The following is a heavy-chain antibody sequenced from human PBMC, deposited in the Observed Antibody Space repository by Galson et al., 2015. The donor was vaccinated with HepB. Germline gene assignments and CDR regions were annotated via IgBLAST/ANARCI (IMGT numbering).Heavy chain of an antibody. CDR1: GFRFSDHY. CDR3: VRAVGLGPGAHFDY. J-gene: IGHJ4*02. CDR2: ISNTGSYT. V-gene: IGHV3-11*05. Sequence: SLRLSCAASGFRFSDHYMSWVRQAPGKGLEWSAYISNTGSYTNYADSERGRFTVSRDNGKQSPYLEMNSLTAADTAVYYCVRAVGLGPGAHFDYWGQGIPVTVSS. D-gene: IGHD3-10*01.